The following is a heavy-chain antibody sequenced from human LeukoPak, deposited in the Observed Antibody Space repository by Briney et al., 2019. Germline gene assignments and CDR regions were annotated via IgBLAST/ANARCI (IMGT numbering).Heavy chain of an antibody. V-gene: IGHV3-48*01. J-gene: IGHJ5*02. CDR3: AGLPKIKRDGYKVWFDP. D-gene: IGHD5-24*01. CDR1: GFTFSSYS. CDR2: ISSSSSTI. Sequence: GGSLRLSCAASGFTFSSYSMNWVRQAPGKGLEWVSYISSSSSTIYYADSVKGRFTISRDNAKNSLYLQMNSLRAEDTAVYYCAGLPKIKRDGYKVWFDPWGQGTLVTVSS.